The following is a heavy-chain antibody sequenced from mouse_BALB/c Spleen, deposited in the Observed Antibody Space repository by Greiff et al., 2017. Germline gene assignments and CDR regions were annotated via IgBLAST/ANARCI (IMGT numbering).Heavy chain of an antibody. CDR3: TRGGIYYYGSSYEDY. D-gene: IGHD1-1*01. V-gene: IGHV1-5*01. Sequence: EVQLQQSGTVLARPGASVKMSCKASGYTFTSYWMHWVKQRPGQGLEWIGAIYPGNSDTSYNQKFKGKAKLTAVTSTSTAYMELSSLTNEDSAVYYCTRGGIYYYGSSYEDYWGQGTTLTVSS. CDR1: GYTFTSYW. CDR2: IYPGNSDT. J-gene: IGHJ2*01.